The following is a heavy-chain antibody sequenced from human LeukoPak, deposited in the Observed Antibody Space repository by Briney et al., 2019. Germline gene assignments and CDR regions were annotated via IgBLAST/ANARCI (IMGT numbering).Heavy chain of an antibody. Sequence: KTSETLSLTCTVSGGSISSSSYYWGWIRQSPGKGLEWIGSIYYSGSTYYNPSLKSRVTISVDTSKNQFSLKLSSVTAADTAVYYCAREGVVVAATSMDVWGQGTTVTVSS. V-gene: IGHV4-39*02. CDR1: GGSISSSSYY. J-gene: IGHJ6*02. CDR3: AREGVVVAATSMDV. D-gene: IGHD2-15*01. CDR2: IYYSGST.